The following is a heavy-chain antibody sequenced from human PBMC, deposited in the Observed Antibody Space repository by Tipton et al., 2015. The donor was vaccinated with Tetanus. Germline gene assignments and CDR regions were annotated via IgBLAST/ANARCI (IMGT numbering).Heavy chain of an antibody. CDR1: GLTFSSYA. Sequence: RLSCAASGLTFSSYAMSWVRQAPGKGLECVSAIGGSGGASYYADSVKGRFTISRDNSKSTLYLQVHSLRVEDTAIYFCAKGRAAATYFFDYWGQGTPVTVSS. J-gene: IGHJ4*02. CDR2: IGGSGGAS. V-gene: IGHV3-23*01. D-gene: IGHD6-25*01. CDR3: AKGRAAATYFFDY.